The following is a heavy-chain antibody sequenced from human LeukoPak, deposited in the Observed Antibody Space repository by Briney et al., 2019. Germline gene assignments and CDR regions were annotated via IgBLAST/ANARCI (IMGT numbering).Heavy chain of an antibody. CDR1: GGSFSGYY. V-gene: IGHV4-34*01. CDR3: ARGFADFRHSG. J-gene: IGHJ4*02. D-gene: IGHD3-3*01. Sequence: SETLSLTCTVYGGSFSGYYWSWIRQPPGKGLEWIGEINHSGSTNYNPSLKSRVTISVDTSRNQFSLKLSSVTAADTAVYYCARGFADFRHSGWGQGTLVTVSS. CDR2: INHSGST.